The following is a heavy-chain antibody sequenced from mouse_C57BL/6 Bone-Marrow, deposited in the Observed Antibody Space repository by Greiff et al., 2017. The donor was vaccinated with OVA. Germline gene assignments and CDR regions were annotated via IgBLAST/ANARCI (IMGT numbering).Heavy chain of an antibody. Sequence: QQSCKASGYTFTSYGISWVKQRTGQGLEWIGEIYPRSGNTYYNEKFKGKATLTADKSSSTAYMELRSLTSEDSAVYFCARRVITTVVEAMDYWGQGTSVTVSS. CDR1: GYTFTSYG. D-gene: IGHD1-1*01. CDR2: IYPRSGNT. V-gene: IGHV1-81*01. J-gene: IGHJ4*01. CDR3: ARRVITTVVEAMDY.